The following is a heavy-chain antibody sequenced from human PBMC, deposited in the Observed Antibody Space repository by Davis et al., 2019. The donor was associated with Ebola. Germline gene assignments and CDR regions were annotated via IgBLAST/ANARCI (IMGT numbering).Heavy chain of an antibody. CDR2: IIPIFGTA. CDR3: ARGETLWGSLVYYYYGMDV. J-gene: IGHJ6*02. Sequence: SVKVSCKASGGTFSSYAISWVRQAPGQGLEWMGGIIPIFGTANYAQKFQGRVTITADESTSTAYMELSSLRSEDTAVYYCARGETLWGSLVYYYYGMDVWGQGTTVTVSS. CDR1: GGTFSSYA. D-gene: IGHD7-27*01. V-gene: IGHV1-69*13.